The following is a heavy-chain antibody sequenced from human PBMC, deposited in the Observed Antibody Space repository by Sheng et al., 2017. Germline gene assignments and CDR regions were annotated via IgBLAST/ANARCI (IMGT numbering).Heavy chain of an antibody. CDR3: ARVSGRLPTPYNWFDP. D-gene: IGHD3-10*01. V-gene: IGHV3-30*02. CDR1: LHFQCYP. Sequence: VESGGSVGPPWGVPETLLCSVWLHFQCYPMHWVRQAPGKGLEWVAFIRYDGSTNTMQIREGPIHHLRDNSKNTLYLQMNSLKTDDTAVYYCARVSGRLPTPYNWFDPWGQGTLV. J-gene: IGHJ5*02. CDR2: IRYDGST.